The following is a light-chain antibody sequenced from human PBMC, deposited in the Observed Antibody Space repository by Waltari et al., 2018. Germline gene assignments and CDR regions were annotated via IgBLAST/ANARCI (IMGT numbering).Light chain of an antibody. V-gene: IGKV1-8*01. CDR2: AAS. Sequence: AIRMTQSPSSFSASPGDTITMTCRASHAISNYLVWYQQKPGRAPKLLIYAASTLQDGVPSRFSGSGSGTDFTLTISYLQSEDFATYYCQHYYNYPITFGGGTKVEIK. J-gene: IGKJ4*01. CDR1: HAISNY. CDR3: QHYYNYPIT.